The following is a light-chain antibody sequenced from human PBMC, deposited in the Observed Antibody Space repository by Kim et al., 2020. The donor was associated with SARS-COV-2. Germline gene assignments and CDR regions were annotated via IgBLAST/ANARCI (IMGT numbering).Light chain of an antibody. CDR1: QTFNNRY. CDR3: QQYCNSPFT. V-gene: IGKV3-20*01. Sequence: LSPGERATLSCRASQTFNNRYLAWYQLKPGQAPRLLIYGASSRATGIPDRFSGSGSGTDFTLTISRLEPEDFAVYFCQQYCNSPFTFGHGTKLEIK. CDR2: GAS. J-gene: IGKJ2*01.